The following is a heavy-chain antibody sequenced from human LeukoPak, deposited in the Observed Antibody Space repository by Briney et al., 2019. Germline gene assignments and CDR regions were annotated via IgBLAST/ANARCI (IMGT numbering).Heavy chain of an antibody. J-gene: IGHJ4*02. V-gene: IGHV3-23*01. CDR3: AKVRTGHYFDY. CDR2: ISGTGGST. D-gene: IGHD1-1*01. Sequence: GGSLRLSCAASGFTFSDYYMSWIRQAPGKGLEWVSAISGTGGSTYYADSVKGRFTISRDNSNNTLFLQMNSLRAEDTAVYYCAKVRTGHYFDYWGQGTLVTVSS. CDR1: GFTFSDYY.